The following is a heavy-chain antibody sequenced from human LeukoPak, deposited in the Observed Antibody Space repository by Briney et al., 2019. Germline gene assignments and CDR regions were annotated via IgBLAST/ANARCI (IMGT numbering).Heavy chain of an antibody. J-gene: IGHJ1*01. V-gene: IGHV4-59*08. Sequence: SETLSLTCTVSGGSISSFYWSWIRQPPGKGLEWIGYISYSGSTNYNPSLRSRVTISVDTSKNQFSLKLSSVTAADTAVYYCARVVQSTDSSGFYLPEYFQHWGQGTLVTVSS. CDR1: GGSISSFY. D-gene: IGHD3-22*01. CDR2: ISYSGST. CDR3: ARVVQSTDSSGFYLPEYFQH.